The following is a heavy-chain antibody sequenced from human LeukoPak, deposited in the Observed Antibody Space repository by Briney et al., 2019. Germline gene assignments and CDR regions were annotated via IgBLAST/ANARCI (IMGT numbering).Heavy chain of an antibody. CDR1: GFTFRDYY. CDR3: ARAIYDGFDI. V-gene: IGHV3-11*01. Sequence: GGSLRLSGTASGFTFRDYYMTWIRQAPGKGLDWVSYISSSGGNTYYAASVKGRFTISRDNAKNSLFLQMNSLRAEDTAVYYCARAIYDGFDIWGQGKMVTVSS. D-gene: IGHD5-24*01. CDR2: ISSSGGNT. J-gene: IGHJ3*02.